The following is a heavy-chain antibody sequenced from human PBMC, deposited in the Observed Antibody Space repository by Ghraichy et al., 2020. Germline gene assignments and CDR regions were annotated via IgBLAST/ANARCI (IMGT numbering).Heavy chain of an antibody. D-gene: IGHD1-14*01. CDR3: ARDNPADFSYGMDV. J-gene: IGHJ6*02. CDR1: GGSFSTYT. V-gene: IGHV1-69*04. Sequence: SVKVSCKASGGSFSTYTINWVRQAPGQGLEWMGRIIPILSVTDYVQKFQGRVTITADISTSTAYMELSSLSSEDTALYYCARDNPADFSYGMDVWGQGTTVTVSS. CDR2: IIPILSVT.